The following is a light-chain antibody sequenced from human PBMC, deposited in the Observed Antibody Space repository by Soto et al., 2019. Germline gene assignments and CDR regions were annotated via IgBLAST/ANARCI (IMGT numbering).Light chain of an antibody. V-gene: IGKV3-20*01. Sequence: EIVLTQSPGTLSLSPGERATLSCRASQSVSSSYLAWYQQKPGQAPRLLIYGASSRATGIPDRFSGSGSGTDFTLTISRLEPEDFAVYYCQQNGSSLFGGGTKVDXK. J-gene: IGKJ4*01. CDR1: QSVSSSY. CDR2: GAS. CDR3: QQNGSSL.